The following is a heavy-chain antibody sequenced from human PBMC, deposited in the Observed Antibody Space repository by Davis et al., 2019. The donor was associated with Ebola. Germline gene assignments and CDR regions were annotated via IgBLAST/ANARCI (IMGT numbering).Heavy chain of an antibody. Sequence: MPSETLSLTCAVSGGSISSSNWWSWARQPPGKGLEWIEEIYHSGSTNYNPSLKSRVTISVDKSKNQFSLKLSSVAAADTAVYYCARDSYGDYEFDYWGQGTLVTVSS. CDR2: IYHSGST. D-gene: IGHD4-17*01. J-gene: IGHJ4*02. V-gene: IGHV4-4*02. CDR3: ARDSYGDYEFDY. CDR1: GGSISSSNW.